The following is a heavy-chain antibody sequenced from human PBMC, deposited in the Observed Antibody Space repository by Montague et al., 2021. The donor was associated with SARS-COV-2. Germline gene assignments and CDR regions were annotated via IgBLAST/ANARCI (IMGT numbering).Heavy chain of an antibody. V-gene: IGHV4-39*01. D-gene: IGHD4-17*01. CDR3: ARRRLREDYFDF. CDR2: VYYSGYT. Sequence: SETLSLTCTVSGDSVSSSDHDWGWIRQPPGKGLEWLGIVYYSGYTYYNPSVKGRVTISIDASKNQFSLKLNSLTATDTAIYHCARRRLREDYFDFWGQGTLLTVSS. J-gene: IGHJ4*02. CDR1: GDSVSSSDHD.